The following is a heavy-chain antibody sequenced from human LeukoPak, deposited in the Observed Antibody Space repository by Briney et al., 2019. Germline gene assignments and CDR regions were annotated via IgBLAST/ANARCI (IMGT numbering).Heavy chain of an antibody. D-gene: IGHD2-2*02. CDR3: ARDRVVVPAAISYYFDY. V-gene: IGHV3-33*01. J-gene: IGHJ4*02. Sequence: PGRSLRLSCAASGFTFSSYGIHWVRQAPGKGLEWVAVIWYDGSNKYYADSVKGRFTISRDNSKNTLYLQMNSLRAEDTAVYYCARDRVVVPAAISYYFDYWGQGTLVTVSS. CDR2: IWYDGSNK. CDR1: GFTFSSYG.